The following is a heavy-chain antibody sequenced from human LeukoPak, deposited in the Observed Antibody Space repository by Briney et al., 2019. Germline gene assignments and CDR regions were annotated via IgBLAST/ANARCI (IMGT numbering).Heavy chain of an antibody. V-gene: IGHV1-69*05. CDR1: GGTFSSYA. J-gene: IGHJ6*03. CDR3: ARSYYGDYYMDV. Sequence: SVKVSCKXSGGTFSSYAISWVRQAPGQGLEWMGRIIPIFGTANCAQKFQGRVTITTDESTSTAYMELSSLRSEDTAVYYCARSYYGDYYMDVWGKGTTVTVSS. D-gene: IGHD4-17*01. CDR2: IIPIFGTA.